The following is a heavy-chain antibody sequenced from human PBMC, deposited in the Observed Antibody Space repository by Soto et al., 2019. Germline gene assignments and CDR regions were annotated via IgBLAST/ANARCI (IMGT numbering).Heavy chain of an antibody. CDR3: ASHRGNTFGPYDD. CDR1: CGSLRRNSLY. Sequence: LGTPSPTFTFSCGSLRRNSLYWGWVRPPPGEGGGGVGGMFYSGSTSYNPSLKSRVTISVDTSKNQFSLKLSSVTAADTAVYYCASHRGNTFGPYDDWGQGT. V-gene: IGHV4-39*01. D-gene: IGHD3-16*01. J-gene: IGHJ4*01. CDR2: MFYSGST.